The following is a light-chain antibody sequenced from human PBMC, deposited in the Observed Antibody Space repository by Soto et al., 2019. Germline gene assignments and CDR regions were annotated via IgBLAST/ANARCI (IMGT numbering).Light chain of an antibody. CDR3: TSYAVSSIWV. V-gene: IGLV2-8*01. CDR2: DVS. CDR1: SSDVGAYNY. Sequence: QSALTQPPSASGSPGQSVTISCTGTSSDVGAYNYVSWYQQHPGKAPKLMIYDVSKRPSGVPDRFSGSKSGNTASLTVSGLQAEDEADFSRTSYAVSSIWVFGGGTKLTVL. J-gene: IGLJ3*02.